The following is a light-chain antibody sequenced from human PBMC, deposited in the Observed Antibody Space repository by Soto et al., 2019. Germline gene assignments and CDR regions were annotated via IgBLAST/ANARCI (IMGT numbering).Light chain of an antibody. CDR1: QTISTC. Sequence: DIQMTQFPSSLSASVGDRVTITCRASQTISTCLNWYQQKAGTAPKLLIYGASDLERGIPSRFSGSGSGTYFTLPISSLQPEDFAIYYCQQCLTTPRTFGQGTRVEI. CDR3: QQCLTTPRT. J-gene: IGKJ1*01. CDR2: GAS. V-gene: IGKV1-39*01.